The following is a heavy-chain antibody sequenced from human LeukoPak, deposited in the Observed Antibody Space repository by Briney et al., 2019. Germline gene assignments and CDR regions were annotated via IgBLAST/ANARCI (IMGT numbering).Heavy chain of an antibody. D-gene: IGHD6-13*01. Sequence: SETLSLTCAVYGGSFSVYYWSWIRQPPGKGLEWIGEINHSGSTNYNPSLKSRVTISVDTSKNQFSLKLSSVTAADTAVYYCARGNGIAAAGTPSYYGMDVWGQGTTVTVSS. CDR2: INHSGST. CDR1: GGSFSVYY. V-gene: IGHV4-34*01. CDR3: ARGNGIAAAGTPSYYGMDV. J-gene: IGHJ6*02.